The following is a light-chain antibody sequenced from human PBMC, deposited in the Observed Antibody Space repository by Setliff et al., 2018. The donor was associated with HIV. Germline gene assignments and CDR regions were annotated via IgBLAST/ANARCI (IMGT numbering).Light chain of an antibody. CDR1: SSDVGGYNY. Sequence: LTQPASVSGSPGQSITISCTGTSSDVGGYNYVSWYQQHPGKAPKLMIYDVSKRPSGVSNRFSGSKSGNTASLTISGLQAEDEADYYCSSYTSGSTYVFGSGTKVTVL. CDR2: DVS. CDR3: SSYTSGSTYV. J-gene: IGLJ1*01. V-gene: IGLV2-14*01.